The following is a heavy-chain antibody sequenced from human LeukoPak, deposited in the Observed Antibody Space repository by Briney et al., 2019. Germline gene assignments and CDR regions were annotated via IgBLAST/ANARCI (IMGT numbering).Heavy chain of an antibody. CDR1: GYTFTSYG. D-gene: IGHD6-25*01. J-gene: IGHJ4*02. V-gene: IGHV1-69*13. Sequence: ASVKVSCKASGYTFTSYGISWVRQAPGQGLEWMGGIIPIFGTANYAQKFQGSVTITADESTSTAYMELSSLRSEDTAVYYCARMGAAAPYPLWGQGTLVTVSS. CDR2: IIPIFGTA. CDR3: ARMGAAAPYPL.